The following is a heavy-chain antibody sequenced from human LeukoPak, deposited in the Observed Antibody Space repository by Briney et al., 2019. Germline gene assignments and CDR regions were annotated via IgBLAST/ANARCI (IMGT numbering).Heavy chain of an antibody. CDR2: IKQDGSEK. V-gene: IGHV3-7*01. Sequence: GGSLRLSCAASGFTFSSYWMSWVRQAPGKGREGVANIKQDGSEKYYVDSVRGRFTISRDNAKNSLYLQMNSLRAEDTAVYYCARAWGDSSGSIGPWGQGTLVTVSS. J-gene: IGHJ5*02. D-gene: IGHD3-22*01. CDR3: ARAWGDSSGSIGP. CDR1: GFTFSSYW.